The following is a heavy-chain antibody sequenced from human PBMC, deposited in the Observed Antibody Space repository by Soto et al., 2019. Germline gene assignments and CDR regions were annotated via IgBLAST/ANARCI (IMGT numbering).Heavy chain of an antibody. CDR3: AIRTTVTTRLGY. V-gene: IGHV4-4*02. Sequence: QVQLQESGPGLVKPSGTLSLTCAVSGGSISSSNWWSWVRQPPGKGLEWIGEIYHSGSTNYNPSPKSRGTVSVDKSKNQSSPKLSSRTAADTAVYYGAIRTTVTTRLGYWGQGTLVTVSS. CDR2: IYHSGST. D-gene: IGHD4-17*01. CDR1: GGSISSSNW. J-gene: IGHJ4*02.